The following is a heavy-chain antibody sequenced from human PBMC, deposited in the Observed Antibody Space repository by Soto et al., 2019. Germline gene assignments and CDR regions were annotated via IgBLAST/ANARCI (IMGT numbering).Heavy chain of an antibody. CDR1: GFTFSSYA. CDR2: ISGSGGST. D-gene: IGHD2-2*01. J-gene: IGHJ5*02. Sequence: PGGSLRLSCAASGFTFSSYAMSWVRQAPGKGLEWVSAISGSGGSTYYADSVKGRFTISRDNSKNTLYLQMNSLSAEDTAVYYCANGGWLVPAATPNWFDPWGQGTLVTVSS. V-gene: IGHV3-23*01. CDR3: ANGGWLVPAATPNWFDP.